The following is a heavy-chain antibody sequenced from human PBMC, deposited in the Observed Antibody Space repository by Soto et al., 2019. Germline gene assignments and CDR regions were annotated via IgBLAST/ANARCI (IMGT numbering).Heavy chain of an antibody. CDR2: IIPTFGTP. CDR1: GGTFSSHG. V-gene: IGHV1-69*06. J-gene: IGHJ4*02. CDR3: ASERTAQYFDF. Sequence: QVQLVQSGTVVQRRGSSVKVSCQASGGTFSSHGMAWVRQAPGQGLEWMGGIIPTFGTPTYAPKFQGRVTSTADKSTHTAYMEPSSLRTEDTRVYYCASERTAQYFDFWRQGTLITVS.